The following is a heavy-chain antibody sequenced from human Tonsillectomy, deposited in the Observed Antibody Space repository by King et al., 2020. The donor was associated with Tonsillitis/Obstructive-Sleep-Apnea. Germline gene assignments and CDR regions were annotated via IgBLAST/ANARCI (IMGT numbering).Heavy chain of an antibody. CDR2: IYYSGTT. V-gene: IGHV4-31*03. D-gene: IGHD4-17*01. Sequence: VQLQESGPGLVKPSHTLSLTCTVSGGSISSGGYYWSWIRQHPGKGLEWIGYIYYSGTTYYNPSLKSRIIISVDTSKNQFSLKLSSVTAADTAVYYCARGDDYDNYLDQWGQGTLVTVSS. CDR1: GGSISSGGYY. CDR3: ARGDDYDNYLDQ. J-gene: IGHJ4*02.